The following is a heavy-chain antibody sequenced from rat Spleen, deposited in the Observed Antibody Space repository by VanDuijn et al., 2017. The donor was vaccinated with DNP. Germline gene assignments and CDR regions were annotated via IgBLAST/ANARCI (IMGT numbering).Heavy chain of an antibody. CDR3: ARSTRYFDY. Sequence: EVQLQESGSGLVKPSQSLSLTCSVTGYSITSNYWGWIRKFPGNKMEYIGHISYSGSTKYNPSLISRISITRDTSKHHFFLHLDSVTTDDTATYYCARSTRYFDYWGQGVMVTVSS. CDR2: ISYSGST. CDR1: GYSITSNY. V-gene: IGHV3-1*01. D-gene: IGHD3-2*01. J-gene: IGHJ2*01.